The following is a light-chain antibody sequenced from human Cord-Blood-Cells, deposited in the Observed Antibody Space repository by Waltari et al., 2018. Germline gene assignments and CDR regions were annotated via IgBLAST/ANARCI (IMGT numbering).Light chain of an antibody. Sequence: DIQMTQYPSSLSASVGERVTITCRASQGISNYLAWYQQKPGKVPKLLIYASSTLQSWVPSRCSGSGSGTDFTLTISSLQPEDVATYYCQKYNSAPWTFGQGTKVEIK. J-gene: IGKJ1*01. CDR3: QKYNSAPWT. CDR1: QGISNY. V-gene: IGKV1-27*01. CDR2: ASS.